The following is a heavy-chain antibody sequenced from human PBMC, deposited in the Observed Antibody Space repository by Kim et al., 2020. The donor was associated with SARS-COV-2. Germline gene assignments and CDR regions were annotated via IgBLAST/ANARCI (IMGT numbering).Heavy chain of an antibody. D-gene: IGHD6-19*01. CDR3: ARGRLAVAGRVYYYYYGMDV. Sequence: SETLSLTCAVYGGSFSGYYWSWIRQPPGKGLEWIGEINHSGSTNYNPSLKSRVTISVDTSKNQFSLKLSSVTAADTAVYYCARGRLAVAGRVYYYYYGMDVWGQGTTVTVSS. J-gene: IGHJ6*02. CDR1: GGSFSGYY. CDR2: INHSGST. V-gene: IGHV4-34*01.